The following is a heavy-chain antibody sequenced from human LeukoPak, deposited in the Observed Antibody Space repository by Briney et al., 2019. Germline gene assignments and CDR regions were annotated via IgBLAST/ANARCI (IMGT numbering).Heavy chain of an antibody. CDR1: GGSISSYY. V-gene: IGHV4-4*07. D-gene: IGHD1-7*01. CDR2: FYTTGST. J-gene: IGHJ6*02. Sequence: SETLSLTCTVSGGSISSYYWSWVRQPARKGLEWIGRFYTTGSTNDNPSLKSRVTMSLDTSQNQLSLKLTSVTAADTAVYFCARDLKLDYNYYAMDVWGQGTTVTVSS. CDR3: ARDLKLDYNYYAMDV.